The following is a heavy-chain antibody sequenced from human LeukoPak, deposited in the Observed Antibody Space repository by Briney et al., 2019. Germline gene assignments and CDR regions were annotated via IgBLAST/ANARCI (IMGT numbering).Heavy chain of an antibody. D-gene: IGHD5-18*01. J-gene: IGHJ4*02. CDR2: ISSSSSNI. CDR1: GFMFSAYA. CDR3: ARENGYRLDY. V-gene: IGHV3-48*04. Sequence: GGSLRLSCAASGFMFSAYAMNWVRQAPGKGLEWISYISSSSSNIYYADSVKGRFTISRDNARNTLYLQINSLRVDDTAVYFCARENGYRLDYWGQGSLVTVSS.